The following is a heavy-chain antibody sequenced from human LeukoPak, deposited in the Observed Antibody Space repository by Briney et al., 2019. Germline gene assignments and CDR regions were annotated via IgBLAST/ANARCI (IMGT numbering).Heavy chain of an antibody. J-gene: IGHJ4*02. CDR2: MNPNSGNT. D-gene: IGHD6-6*01. CDR3: ARVTYSSSSPFEDY. V-gene: IGHV1-8*03. Sequence: ASVKVSCKASGYTFTSYDINWVRQATGQGLEWMGWMNPNSGNTGYAQKFQGRVTITRNTSISTAYMELSSLRSEDTAVYYCARVTYSSSSPFEDYWGQGTLVTVSS. CDR1: GYTFTSYD.